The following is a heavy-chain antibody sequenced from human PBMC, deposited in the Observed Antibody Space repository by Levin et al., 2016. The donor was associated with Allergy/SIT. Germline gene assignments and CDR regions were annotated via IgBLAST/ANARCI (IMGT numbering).Heavy chain of an antibody. Sequence: VRQAPGKGLEWVSTIGGSGGRTYYADSVKGRFTISRDNSKKTLSLQMNSLRAEDTAVYYCAKENHYISSWYGWEHWGQGTLVTVSS. CDR2: IGGSGGRT. J-gene: IGHJ1*01. V-gene: IGHV3-23*01. D-gene: IGHD2-2*01. CDR3: AKENHYISSWYGWEH.